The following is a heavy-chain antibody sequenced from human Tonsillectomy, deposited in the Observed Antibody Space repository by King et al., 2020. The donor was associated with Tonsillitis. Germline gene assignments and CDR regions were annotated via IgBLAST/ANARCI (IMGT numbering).Heavy chain of an antibody. CDR3: AEESSDYYDSSLDAFDI. Sequence: MHWVRQAPGKGLEWVAVISYDGSNKYYADSVKSRFTISRDNSKNTLYLQMNSLRAEETDVYYCAEESSDYYDSSLDAFDIWGQETMVTVSS. J-gene: IGHJ3*02. D-gene: IGHD3-22*01. CDR2: ISYDGSNK. V-gene: IGHV3-30*04.